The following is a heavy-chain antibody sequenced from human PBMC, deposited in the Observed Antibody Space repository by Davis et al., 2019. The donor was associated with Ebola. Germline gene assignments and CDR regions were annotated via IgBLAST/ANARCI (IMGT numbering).Heavy chain of an antibody. CDR1: GFTFSSYA. CDR2: ISGSGGST. V-gene: IGHV3-23*01. Sequence: GESLKISCAASGFTFSSYAMSWVRQAPGKGLEWVSAISGSGGSTYYADSVKGRFTISRDNSKNTLYLQMNSLRAEDTAVYYCAKGGYYDSSGYYKGLDYWGQGTLVTVSS. D-gene: IGHD3-22*01. CDR3: AKGGYYDSSGYYKGLDY. J-gene: IGHJ4*02.